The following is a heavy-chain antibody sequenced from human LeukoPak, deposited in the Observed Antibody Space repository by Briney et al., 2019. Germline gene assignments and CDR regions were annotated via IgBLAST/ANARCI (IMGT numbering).Heavy chain of an antibody. D-gene: IGHD6-13*01. CDR3: ARGGPGIAAAGEYYYYYMDV. V-gene: IGHV1-2*02. J-gene: IGHJ6*03. CDR1: GYTFTGYY. CDR2: INPNSGGT. Sequence: ASVKVSCKASGYTFTGYYMHWVRQAPGQGVAWMGWINPNSGGTNYAQKFQGRVTMTRDTSISTAYMELSRLRSDDTAVYYCARGGPGIAAAGEYYYYYMDVWGKGTTVTVSS.